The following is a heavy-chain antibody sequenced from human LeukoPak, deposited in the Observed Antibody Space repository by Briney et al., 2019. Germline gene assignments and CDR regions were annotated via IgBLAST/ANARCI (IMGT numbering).Heavy chain of an antibody. V-gene: IGHV3-30-3*01. J-gene: IGHJ4*02. Sequence: PGGSLRLSCAASGFTFSSYAMHWVRQAPGKGLEWVAVISSDGSSKYYADSVKVRFTISRDNSKNTLYLQMNSLRAEDTAVYYCARSLEKATIRTSLDYWGQGTLVAVSS. CDR1: GFTFSSYA. D-gene: IGHD5-24*01. CDR2: ISSDGSSK. CDR3: ARSLEKATIRTSLDY.